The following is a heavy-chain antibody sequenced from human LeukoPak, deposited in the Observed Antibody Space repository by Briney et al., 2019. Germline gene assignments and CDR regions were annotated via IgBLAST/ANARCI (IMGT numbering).Heavy chain of an antibody. V-gene: IGHV3-30*03. CDR2: VSYDGGNK. D-gene: IGHD7-27*01. CDR1: GFTFSSYG. Sequence: GGSLRLSCAASGFTFSSYGMHWVRQAPGKGLEWVAVVSYDGGNKYYTDSVKGRFTISRDNSKNTLYLQMNSLRAEDTAVYYCAIYWGYFDYWGQGTLVTVSS. CDR3: AIYWGYFDY. J-gene: IGHJ4*02.